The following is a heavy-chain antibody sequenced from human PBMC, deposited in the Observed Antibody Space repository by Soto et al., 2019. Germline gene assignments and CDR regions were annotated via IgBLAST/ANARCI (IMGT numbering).Heavy chain of an antibody. D-gene: IGHD6-19*01. V-gene: IGHV6-1*01. J-gene: IGHJ5*02. CDR3: AREGYSSGWWDWFDP. CDR2: TYYRSKWYN. CDR1: GDSVSSNSAA. Sequence: TLSLTCAISGDSVSSNSAAWNWIRQSPSRGLEWLGRTYYRSKWYNDYAVSVKSRITINPDTSKNQFSLQLNSVTPEDTAVYYCAREGYSSGWWDWFDPWGQGTLVTVSS.